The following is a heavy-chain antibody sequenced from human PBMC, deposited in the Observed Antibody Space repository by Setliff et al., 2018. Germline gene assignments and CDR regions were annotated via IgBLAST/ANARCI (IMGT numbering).Heavy chain of an antibody. CDR2: IKQDGNEK. V-gene: IGHV3-7*01. CDR3: ARSPRTYYYDSSGYYFAWYFDL. CDR1: GFSFSSYW. J-gene: IGHJ2*01. Sequence: PGGSLRLSCGASGFSFSSYWMTWVRQAPGKGLEWVANIKQDGNEKHYVDSVMGRFTISRDNANNSLYLQMNSLRAEDTAVYYCARSPRTYYYDSSGYYFAWYFDLWGRGTLVTVSS. D-gene: IGHD3-22*01.